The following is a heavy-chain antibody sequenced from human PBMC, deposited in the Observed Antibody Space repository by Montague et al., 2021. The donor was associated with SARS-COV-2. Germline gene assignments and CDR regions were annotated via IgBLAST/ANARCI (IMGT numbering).Heavy chain of an antibody. CDR1: GGSINIITYY. CDR3: ARHQRYTRGGSWFDP. CDR2: IYHTGSA. D-gene: IGHD2-2*02. Sequence: SETLSLTCTVSGGSINIITYYWAWIRQPPGKGLEWVGSIYHTGSAFYSPSLKSRVVISVDTSKNQFTHNLNSVTAADTAIYYCARHQRYTRGGSWFDPWGQGTLVTVSS. V-gene: IGHV4-39*01. J-gene: IGHJ5*02.